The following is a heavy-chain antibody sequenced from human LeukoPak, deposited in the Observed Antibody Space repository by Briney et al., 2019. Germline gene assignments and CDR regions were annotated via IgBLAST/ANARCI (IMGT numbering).Heavy chain of an antibody. CDR2: IRSKAYGGTT. CDR1: GFTFGDYA. V-gene: IGHV3-49*04. CDR3: TRERGSSSKSGYYYYGMDV. D-gene: IGHD6-6*01. Sequence: PGGSLRLSCTASGFTFGDYAMSWVRQAPGKGLEWVGFIRSKAYGGTTEYAASVKGRFTISRDESKSIAYLQMNSLKTEDTAVYYCTRERGSSSKSGYYYYGMDVWGQGTTVTVSS. J-gene: IGHJ6*02.